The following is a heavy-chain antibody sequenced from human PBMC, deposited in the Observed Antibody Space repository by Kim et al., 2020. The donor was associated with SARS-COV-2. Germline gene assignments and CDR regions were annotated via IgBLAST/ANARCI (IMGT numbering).Heavy chain of an antibody. J-gene: IGHJ3*02. V-gene: IGHV4-59*08. Sequence: SRVTISVDTSKNQFSLKPSSVTAADTAVYYCARRGIGYCSSTSCFDAFDIWGQGTMVTVSS. CDR3: ARRGIGYCSSTSCFDAFDI. D-gene: IGHD2-2*01.